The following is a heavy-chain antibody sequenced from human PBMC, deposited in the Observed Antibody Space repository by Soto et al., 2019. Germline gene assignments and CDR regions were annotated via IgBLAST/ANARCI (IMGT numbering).Heavy chain of an antibody. V-gene: IGHV3-30-3*01. CDR1: GFTFSSYA. CDR3: ARALYYDFWSILTYYYYYYGMDV. J-gene: IGHJ6*02. Sequence: QVQLVESGGGVVQPGRSLRLSCAASGFTFSSYAMHWVRQAPGKGLEWVAVISYDGSNKYYADSVKGRFTISRDNSKNTLYLQMNSLRAEDTAVYYCARALYYDFWSILTYYYYYYGMDVWGQGTTVTVSS. CDR2: ISYDGSNK. D-gene: IGHD3-3*01.